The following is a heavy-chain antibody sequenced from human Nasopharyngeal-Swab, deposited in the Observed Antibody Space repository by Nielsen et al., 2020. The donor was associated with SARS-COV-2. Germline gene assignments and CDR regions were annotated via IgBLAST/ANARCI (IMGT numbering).Heavy chain of an antibody. CDR2: INHSGST. CDR3: ARVPGYYYYYMDV. Sequence: SETLSLTCVVYGGSFSGYYWSWIRQPPGKGLEWIGEINHSGSTNYNPSLKSRVTISVDTSKNQFSLKLSSVTAADTAVYYCARVPGYYYYYMDVWGKGTTVTVSS. CDR1: GGSFSGYY. V-gene: IGHV4-34*01. J-gene: IGHJ6*03.